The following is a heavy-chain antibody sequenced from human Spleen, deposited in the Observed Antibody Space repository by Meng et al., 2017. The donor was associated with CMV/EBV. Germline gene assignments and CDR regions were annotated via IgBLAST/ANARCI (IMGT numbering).Heavy chain of an antibody. Sequence: GGNFSSYAISWVRQAPGQGLEWMGGIIPIFGTANYAQKFQGRVTITTDESTSTAYMELSSLRSEDTAVYYCARSNVAAAGLDWYFDLWGRGTLVTVSS. CDR3: ARSNVAAAGLDWYFDL. V-gene: IGHV1-69*05. CDR2: IIPIFGTA. CDR1: GGNFSSYA. J-gene: IGHJ2*01. D-gene: IGHD6-13*01.